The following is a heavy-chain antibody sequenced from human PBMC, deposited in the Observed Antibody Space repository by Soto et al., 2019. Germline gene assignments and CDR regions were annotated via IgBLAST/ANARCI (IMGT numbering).Heavy chain of an antibody. V-gene: IGHV4-31*03. J-gene: IGHJ5*01. Sequence: SETLSPTCTVSGGSITSGDYYWSWIRQRPGKGLQWIGYIYFSGSTYYHPSLKSRVTISLDTSKNQFSLNLRSVTAADTAVYYCTRDSSGDYGWFDSWGQGTVVTVSS. CDR3: TRDSSGDYGWFDS. CDR2: IYFSGST. CDR1: GGSITSGDYY. D-gene: IGHD4-17*01.